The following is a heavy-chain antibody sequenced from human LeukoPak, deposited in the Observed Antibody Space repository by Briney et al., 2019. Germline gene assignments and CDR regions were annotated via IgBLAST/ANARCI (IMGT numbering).Heavy chain of an antibody. CDR3: AKDAYYDYVWGSSRFDP. J-gene: IGHJ5*02. V-gene: IGHV3-23*01. Sequence: GGSLRLSCAASGFTFSSYVMSWVRQAPGKGLEWVSAISGSGGSTYYADSVKGRFTISRDNSKNTLYLQMNSLRAEDTAVYYCAKDAYYDYVWGSSRFDPWGQGTLVTVSS. CDR2: ISGSGGST. CDR1: GFTFSSYV. D-gene: IGHD3-16*01.